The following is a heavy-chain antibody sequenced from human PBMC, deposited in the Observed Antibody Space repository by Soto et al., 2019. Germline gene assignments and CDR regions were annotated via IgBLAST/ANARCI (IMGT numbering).Heavy chain of an antibody. V-gene: IGHV3-53*01. CDR3: ARYSSNSHDAFDI. Sequence: PGGSLRLSCAASGFTVSSNYMSWVRQAPGKGLEWVSVMYSGGSTYYADSVKGRFTISRDNSKNTLYLQMNSLRAEDTAVYYCARYSSNSHDAFDIWGQGTMVTVSS. D-gene: IGHD6-19*01. CDR2: MYSGGST. CDR1: GFTVSSNY. J-gene: IGHJ3*02.